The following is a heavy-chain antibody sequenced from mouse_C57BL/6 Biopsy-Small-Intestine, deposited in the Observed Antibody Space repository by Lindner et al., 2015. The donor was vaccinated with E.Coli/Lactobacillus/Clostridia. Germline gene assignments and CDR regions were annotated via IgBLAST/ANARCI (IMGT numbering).Heavy chain of an antibody. Sequence: SVKVSCKASGYTFTNYYMHWVRQAPGQGLEWMGIVDPSGGNTYYAQKFQGRVTMTSDTSTGTVYMEVSSLRSEDTAVYYCARSQHTSSSFDPWGQGSLVTVSS. CDR3: ARSQHTSSSFDP. D-gene: IGHD1-3*01. CDR2: VDPSGGNT. J-gene: IGHJ4*01. V-gene: IGHV1-64*01. CDR1: GYTFTNYY.